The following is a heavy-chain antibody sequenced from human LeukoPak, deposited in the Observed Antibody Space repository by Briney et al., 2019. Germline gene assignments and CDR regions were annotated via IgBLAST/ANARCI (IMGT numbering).Heavy chain of an antibody. V-gene: IGHV1-18*01. Sequence: GASVKVSCKASGYTFTSYGISWVRQAPGQGLEWMGWISAYNGNTNYAQKLQGRVTMTTDTSTSTAYMELRSLRSDDTAVYYCARGILIVDVGSPIGGAFFYYYMDVWGTGTTVTVSS. D-gene: IGHD3-16*01. CDR2: ISAYNGNT. J-gene: IGHJ6*03. CDR3: ARGILIVDVGSPIGGAFFYYYMDV. CDR1: GYTFTSYG.